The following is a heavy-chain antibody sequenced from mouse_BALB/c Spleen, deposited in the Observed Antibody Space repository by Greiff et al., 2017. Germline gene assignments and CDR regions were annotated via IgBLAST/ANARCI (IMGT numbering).Heavy chain of an antibody. D-gene: IGHD2-4*01. Sequence: EVKLQESGPELVKPGASVKISCKASGYTFTDYNMHWVKQSHGKSLEWIGYIYPYNGGTGYNQKFKSKATLTVDNSSSTAYMELRSLTSEDSAVYYCARSGDYLFAYWGQGTLVTVSA. J-gene: IGHJ3*01. V-gene: IGHV1S29*02. CDR2: IYPYNGGT. CDR1: GYTFTDYN. CDR3: ARSGDYLFAY.